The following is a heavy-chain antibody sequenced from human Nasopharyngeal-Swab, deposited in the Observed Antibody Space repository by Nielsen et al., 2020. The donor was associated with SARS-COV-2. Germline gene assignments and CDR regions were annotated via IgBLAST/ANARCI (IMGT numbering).Heavy chain of an antibody. CDR3: ARGDYDYVWGSYRSEERWFDP. Sequence: SETLSLTCTVSGGSISSSSYYWGWIRQPPGKGLEWIGEINHSGSTNYNPSLKSRVTISVDTSKNQFSLKLSSVTAADTAVYYCARGDYDYVWGSYRSEERWFDPWGQGTLVTVSS. V-gene: IGHV4-39*07. D-gene: IGHD3-16*02. J-gene: IGHJ5*02. CDR1: GGSISSSSYY. CDR2: INHSGST.